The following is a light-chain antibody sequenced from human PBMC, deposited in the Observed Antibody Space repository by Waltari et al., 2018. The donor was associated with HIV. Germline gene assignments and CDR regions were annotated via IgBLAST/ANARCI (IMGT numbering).Light chain of an antibody. Sequence: SYVLTQAPSVSVAPGQTPTIACLGHNIGTQDINWYRQRPGQAPEVVVHDDSARPSEIPDRIAGSNSGDMATLTIESVESDDEAIYYCQVWDTNDDWVFGGGTRVTVL. CDR3: QVWDTNDDWV. V-gene: IGLV3-21*02. CDR1: NIGTQD. CDR2: DDS. J-gene: IGLJ3*02.